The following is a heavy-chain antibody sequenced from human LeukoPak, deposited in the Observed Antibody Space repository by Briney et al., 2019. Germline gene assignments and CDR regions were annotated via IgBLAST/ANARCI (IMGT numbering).Heavy chain of an antibody. J-gene: IGHJ4*02. CDR3: ARESMVRGVITWFDY. CDR1: GGSISSGSYY. V-gene: IGHV4-39*07. CDR2: IYYSGST. Sequence: PSETPSLTCTVSGGSISSGSYYWGWIRQPPGKGLEWIGSIYYSGSTYYNPSLKSRVTISVDTSKNQFSLKLSSVTAADTAVYYCARESMVRGVITWFDYWGQGTLVTVSS. D-gene: IGHD3-10*01.